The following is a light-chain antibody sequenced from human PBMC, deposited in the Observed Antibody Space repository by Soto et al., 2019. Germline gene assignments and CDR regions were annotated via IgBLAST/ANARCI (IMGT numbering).Light chain of an antibody. V-gene: IGKV1-5*01. CDR1: HSIRRW. Sequence: DIQRTQSPATLSASLADRVTITCRASHSIRRWLAWYQQKPGKAPKLLIYDASSLESGVPSRFSGSGSVTEFTLNISSLQAADFATNYCQQSNSYLLTFGGGTQVEIK. CDR3: QQSNSYLLT. CDR2: DAS. J-gene: IGKJ4*01.